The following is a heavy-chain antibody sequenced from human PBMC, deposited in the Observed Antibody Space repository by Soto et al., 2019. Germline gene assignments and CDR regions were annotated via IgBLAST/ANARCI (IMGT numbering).Heavy chain of an antibody. V-gene: IGHV4-30-2*01. CDR3: ARGGGSDSFDY. J-gene: IGHJ4*02. CDR2: INHIETT. CDR1: PASITFGGYS. D-gene: IGHD1-26*01. Sequence: PSLTLSLPCTLSPASITFGGYSWSWIRQTPGRGLVWIGYINHIETTFYNPSFESRLTLSIDRAKNQFSLKLHSMSAADRAVYFCARGGGSDSFDYWGQGILVTVSS.